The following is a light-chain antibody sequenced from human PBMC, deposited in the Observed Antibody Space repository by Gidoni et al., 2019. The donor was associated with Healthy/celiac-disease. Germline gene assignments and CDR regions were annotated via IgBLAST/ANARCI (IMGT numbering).Light chain of an antibody. CDR3: QSYDSSLSGHVV. J-gene: IGLJ2*01. V-gene: IGLV1-40*01. CDR2: GNS. Sequence: QSVLTQPPSVSGAPGQRVTISCTGSSSNIGAGYDVHGYQQLPGTAPKPLLYGNSHRPSGVPDRFSGSKSGTSASLAITGLQAEDEADYYCQSYDSSLSGHVVFGGGTKLTVL. CDR1: SSNIGAGYD.